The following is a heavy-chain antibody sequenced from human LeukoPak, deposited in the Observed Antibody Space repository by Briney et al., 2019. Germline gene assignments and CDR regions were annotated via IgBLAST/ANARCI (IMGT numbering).Heavy chain of an antibody. D-gene: IGHD3-10*01. CDR3: ATLWFGELGLY. J-gene: IGHJ4*02. CDR2: ISGSGGST. Sequence: GGSLRLSCPASGFTFRSYAMSWVRQAPGKGVEWVSAISGSGGSTYYADSVKGRFTISRDNSKNTLSLQMNSLRAEDTAVYYCATLWFGELGLYWGQGTLVSVSS. CDR1: GFTFRSYA. V-gene: IGHV3-23*01.